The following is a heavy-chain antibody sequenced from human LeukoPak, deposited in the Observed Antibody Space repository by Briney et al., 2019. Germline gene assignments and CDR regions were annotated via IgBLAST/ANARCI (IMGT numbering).Heavy chain of an antibody. CDR1: GGTFSSYA. J-gene: IGHJ4*02. Sequence: GASVKVSCKASGGTFSSYAISWVRQAPGQGLEWMGGIIPIFGTANYAQKFQGRVTITTDESTSTAYMELSSLRSEDTAVYYCATKLPLTYYYDSSAFDYWGQGTLVTVSS. CDR2: IIPIFGTA. V-gene: IGHV1-69*05. D-gene: IGHD3-22*01. CDR3: ATKLPLTYYYDSSAFDY.